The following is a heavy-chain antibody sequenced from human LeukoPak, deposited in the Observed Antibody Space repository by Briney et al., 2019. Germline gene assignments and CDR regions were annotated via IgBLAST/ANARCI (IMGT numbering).Heavy chain of an antibody. Sequence: PGGSLRLSCAASGFTFSDYCMSWIRQAPGKGLEWVSYISSSGSTIYYADSVKGRFTISRDNAKNSLYLQMNSLRAEDTAVYYCAGEMATITGYYYVMDVWGQGTTVTVSS. CDR3: AGEMATITGYYYVMDV. D-gene: IGHD5-24*01. J-gene: IGHJ6*02. V-gene: IGHV3-11*01. CDR2: ISSSGSTI. CDR1: GFTFSDYC.